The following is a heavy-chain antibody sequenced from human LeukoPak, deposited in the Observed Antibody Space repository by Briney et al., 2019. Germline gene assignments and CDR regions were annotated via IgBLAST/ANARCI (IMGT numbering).Heavy chain of an antibody. D-gene: IGHD4/OR15-4a*01. CDR1: GFTFSSYS. Sequence: PGGSLRLSCAASGFTFSSYSMNWVRQAPGKGLEWVSFIYSGGSTPYSDSVKGRYTISRDNSKNTLYLQMNSLRAEDTAVYYCARRAGAYSHPYDYWGQGTLVTVSS. CDR3: ARRAGAYSHPYDY. V-gene: IGHV3-53*01. J-gene: IGHJ4*02. CDR2: IYSGGST.